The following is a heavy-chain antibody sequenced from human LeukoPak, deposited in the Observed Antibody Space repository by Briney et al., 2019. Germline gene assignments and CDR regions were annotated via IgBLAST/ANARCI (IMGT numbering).Heavy chain of an antibody. J-gene: IGHJ4*02. Sequence: GGSMRLSCAASGFTFSSYSMNWVRQAPGKGLEWVSSISSSSSYIYYADSVKGRFTISRDNAKNSLYLQMNSLRAEDTAVYYCARDSIEYSSWGLDYWGQGTLVTVSS. CDR3: ARDSIEYSSWGLDY. CDR2: ISSSSSYI. V-gene: IGHV3-21*01. D-gene: IGHD6-6*01. CDR1: GFTFSSYS.